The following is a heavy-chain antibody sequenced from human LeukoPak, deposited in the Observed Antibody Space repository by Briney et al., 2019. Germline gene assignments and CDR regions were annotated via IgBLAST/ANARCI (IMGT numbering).Heavy chain of an antibody. J-gene: IGHJ4*02. CDR3: ARDRCSSTSCYHDY. D-gene: IGHD2-2*01. CDR2: IYYSGST. V-gene: IGHV4-30-4*08. Sequence: SQTLSLTCTVSGGSISSGDYYWSWIRQPPGKGLEWIGYIYYSGSTYYNPSLKSRVTISLDTSKNQFSLRLSSVTAADTAVYYCARDRCSSTSCYHDYWGQGTLVTVSS. CDR1: GGSISSGDYY.